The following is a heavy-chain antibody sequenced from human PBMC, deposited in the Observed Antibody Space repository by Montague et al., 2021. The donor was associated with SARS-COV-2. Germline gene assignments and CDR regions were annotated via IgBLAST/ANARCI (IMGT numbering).Heavy chain of an antibody. Sequence: SETLSLTCTVSGGSISSYYWSWIRQPPGKGLEWIGYIYYSGSTYYNPSLKSRVTISVDTSKNQFSLKLSSVTAADTAVYYCARAGTITMIVVVIDAFDIWGQGTMVTVSS. V-gene: IGHV4-59*12. CDR1: GGSISSYY. CDR3: ARAGTITMIVVVIDAFDI. D-gene: IGHD3-22*01. J-gene: IGHJ3*02. CDR2: IYYSGST.